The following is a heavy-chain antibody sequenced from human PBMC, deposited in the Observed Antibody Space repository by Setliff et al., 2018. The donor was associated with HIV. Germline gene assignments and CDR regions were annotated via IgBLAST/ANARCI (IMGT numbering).Heavy chain of an antibody. CDR2: IYPGDSDT. V-gene: IGHV5-51*01. CDR3: ARLSVVTATRIYYFDY. D-gene: IGHD2-21*02. J-gene: IGHJ4*02. CDR1: GYSFTNYW. Sequence: PGESLTISCKGSGYSFTNYWIGWVRQMPGKGLEWMGIIYPGDSDTRYSPSFQGQVTISADKSISTAYLQWSSLKASDTAMYYCARLSVVTATRIYYFDYWGQGTLGTSPQ.